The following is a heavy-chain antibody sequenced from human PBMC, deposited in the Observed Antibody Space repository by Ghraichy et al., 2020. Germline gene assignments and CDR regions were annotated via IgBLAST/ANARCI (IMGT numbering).Heavy chain of an antibody. CDR2: TSHSGIT. V-gene: IGHV4-34*01. CDR3: TRAPRHVTVFEVVVSYGSFDS. CDR1: GGGSFMGYY. J-gene: IGHJ5*01. D-gene: IGHD6-13*01. Sequence: SETLSLTCAVYGGGSFMGYYWSWIRQSPEKGLEWIGETSHSGITKFNPSLSSRVTISVDTSKNQFSLNLRSVTAADTAVYYCTRAPRHVTVFEVVVSYGSFDSWCQGTPVTVSS.